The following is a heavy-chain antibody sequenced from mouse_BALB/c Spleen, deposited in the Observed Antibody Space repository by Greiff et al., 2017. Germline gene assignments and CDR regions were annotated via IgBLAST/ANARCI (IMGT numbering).Heavy chain of an antibody. J-gene: IGHJ1*01. CDR3: ARHGTFDV. CDR1: GFAFSSYD. V-gene: IGHV5-12-1*01. CDR2: ISSGGGST. Sequence: EVHLVESGGGLVKPGGSLKLSCAASGFAFSSYDMSWVRQTPEKRLEWVAYISSGGGSTYYPDTVKGRFTISRDNAKNTLYLQMSSLKSEDTAMYYCARHGTFDVWGAGTTVTVSS. D-gene: IGHD4-1*01.